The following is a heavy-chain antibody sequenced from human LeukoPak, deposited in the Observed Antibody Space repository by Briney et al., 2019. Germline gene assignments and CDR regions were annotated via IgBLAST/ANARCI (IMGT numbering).Heavy chain of an antibody. D-gene: IGHD3-10*01. Sequence: PGGSLRLSCAPSGFTFDNFAMTWVRQAPGKGLEWVSEITGSGGSTYYADSVKGRFTISRDNSKNTLYLQMNSLRAEDTAIYYCARELFDFDYWGQGILVTVSS. J-gene: IGHJ4*02. CDR1: GFTFDNFA. V-gene: IGHV3-23*01. CDR2: ITGSGGST. CDR3: ARELFDFDY.